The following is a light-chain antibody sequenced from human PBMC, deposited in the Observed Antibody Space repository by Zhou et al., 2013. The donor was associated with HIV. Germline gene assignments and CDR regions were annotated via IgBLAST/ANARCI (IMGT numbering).Light chain of an antibody. V-gene: IGKV3-20*01. CDR1: PSVSAY. CDR3: QQYGSSSAT. CDR2: GAS. Sequence: EIVLTQSPGTLSLSPGERATLSCRASPSVSAYLAWYQQKPGQAPRLLIYGASNRATGVPDRFSGSGSGTDFTLTISRLEPEDFAVYYCQQYGSSSATFGQGTEVEIK. J-gene: IGKJ1*01.